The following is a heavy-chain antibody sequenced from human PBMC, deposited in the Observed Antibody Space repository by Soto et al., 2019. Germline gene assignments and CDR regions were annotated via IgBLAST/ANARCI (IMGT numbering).Heavy chain of an antibody. V-gene: IGHV1-3*01. J-gene: IGHJ4*02. CDR2: INAGNGNT. CDR3: ARVGSGSHHYFDY. Sequence: ASVKVSCKASGYTFTSYAMHWVRQAPGQRLEWMGWINAGNGNTKYSQKFQGRVTITRDTSASTAYMELSSLRSEDTAVYYCARVGSGSHHYFDYWGQGTLVTVSS. D-gene: IGHD3-10*01. CDR1: GYTFTSYA.